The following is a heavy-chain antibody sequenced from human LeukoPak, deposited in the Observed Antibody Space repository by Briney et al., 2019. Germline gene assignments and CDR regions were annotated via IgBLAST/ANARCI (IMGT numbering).Heavy chain of an antibody. V-gene: IGHV3-23*01. CDR2: ISGSGSST. Sequence: GGSLRLSCAASGFTSSSYAMTWVRQAPGKGLEWVSAISGSGSSTYYADSVKGRFTISRDNSKNTLFLQVNSLRAEDTAVYYCAKGPIAAATYYYYYYMDVWGKGTTVTVSS. CDR3: AKGPIAAATYYYYYYMDV. CDR1: GFTSSSYA. J-gene: IGHJ6*03. D-gene: IGHD6-13*01.